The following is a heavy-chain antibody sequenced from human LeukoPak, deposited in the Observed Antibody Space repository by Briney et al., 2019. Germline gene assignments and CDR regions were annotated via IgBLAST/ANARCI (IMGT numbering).Heavy chain of an antibody. CDR2: ISGSGSST. CDR3: ARVKTGTRPYFDY. D-gene: IGHD1-1*01. J-gene: IGHJ4*02. CDR1: GFTFTSYA. V-gene: IGHV3-23*01. Sequence: PGGSLRLSCAASGFTFTSYAMNWVRQAPGKGLEWVSTISGSGSSTYYVDSVKGRFTISRDNAKNSLYLQMNSLRAEDTAVYYCARVKTGTRPYFDYWGQGTLVTVSS.